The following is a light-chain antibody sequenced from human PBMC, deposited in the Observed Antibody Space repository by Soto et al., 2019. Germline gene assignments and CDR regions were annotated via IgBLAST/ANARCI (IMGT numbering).Light chain of an antibody. CDR3: QQYWNSPLT. J-gene: IGKJ4*01. CDR2: GAS. CDR1: QSVSSSY. Sequence: DIELTQSPGTLSLSPGERATISCRASQSVSSSYLAWYQQKPGQAPRLLIYGASSRATGIPDRFSGSGSGTDFTLTIRRLEPEDFAVYYCQQYWNSPLTFGGGTKVEIK. V-gene: IGKV3-20*01.